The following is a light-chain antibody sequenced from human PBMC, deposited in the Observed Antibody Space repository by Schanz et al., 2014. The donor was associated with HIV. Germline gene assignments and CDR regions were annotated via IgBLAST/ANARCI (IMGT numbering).Light chain of an antibody. J-gene: IGKJ4*01. CDR1: QRLSSSY. Sequence: EIVLTQSPGSLSLSPGGRATLSCGASQRLSSSYLAWYQQKRDQPPRLVIYATSTRAAGIPDRFSGTGSGKDFTRPISRVEPEDFAVYYGKYFGMSGGTFGGGTRVEI. V-gene: IGKV3-20*01. CDR2: ATS. CDR3: KYFGMSGGT.